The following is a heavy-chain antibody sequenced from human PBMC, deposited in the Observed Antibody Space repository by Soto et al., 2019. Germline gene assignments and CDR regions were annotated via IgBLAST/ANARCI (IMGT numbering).Heavy chain of an antibody. D-gene: IGHD5-12*01. V-gene: IGHV3-30*18. CDR1: GFTFRSYG. J-gene: IGHJ6*02. CDR2: ISYDGSNK. CDR3: AKDRSGYDYYYYYGMDV. Sequence: GGSLRLSCAASASGFTFRSYGMHWVRQAPGKGLQWVAVISYDGSNKYYADSVKGRFTISRDNSKNTLYLQMNSLRAEDTAVYYCAKDRSGYDYYYYYGMDVWGQGTTVTVSS.